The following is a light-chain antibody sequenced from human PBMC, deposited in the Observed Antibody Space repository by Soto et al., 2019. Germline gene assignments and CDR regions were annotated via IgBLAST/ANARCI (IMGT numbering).Light chain of an antibody. CDR1: QIIISY. CDR2: AAS. Sequence: DVQMTQSPSTLSACVGYRVTISCRASQIIISYVNWYQHKPGKDPSLLVYAASTLQSGVPSRFSGSGSGTDFTLSISSLQPEDFTTYYCQQSYSTPITFGQGTRLEIK. V-gene: IGKV1-39*01. J-gene: IGKJ5*01. CDR3: QQSYSTPIT.